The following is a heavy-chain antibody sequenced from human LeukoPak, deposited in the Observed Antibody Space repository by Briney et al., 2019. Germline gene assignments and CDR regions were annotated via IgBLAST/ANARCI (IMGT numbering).Heavy chain of an antibody. CDR3: ARHSGSTGGAFDI. V-gene: IGHV4-59*02. Sequence: PSETLSLTCTVSGGSVSNYSWSWIRKPPGQGLEWMGYFHYSGTTNYNPSLKSRVITSVDTSKNQFSLKLSSVTAADTAVYSCARHSGSTGGAFDIWGQGTMVTVSS. D-gene: IGHD1-26*01. CDR1: GGSVSNYS. CDR2: FHYSGTT. J-gene: IGHJ3*02.